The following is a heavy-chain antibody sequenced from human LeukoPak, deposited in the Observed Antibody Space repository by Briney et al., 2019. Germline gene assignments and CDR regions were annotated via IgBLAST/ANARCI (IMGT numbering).Heavy chain of an antibody. Sequence: SETLSLTCAVYGGSFSGYYWSWIRQPPGKGLEWIGEINHSGSTNYNPSLKSRVTISVDTSKNRFSLKLSSVTAADTAVYYCARGRVRYGSGSYFYWGQGTLVTVSS. J-gene: IGHJ4*02. D-gene: IGHD3-10*01. CDR2: INHSGST. V-gene: IGHV4-34*01. CDR1: GGSFSGYY. CDR3: ARGRVRYGSGSYFY.